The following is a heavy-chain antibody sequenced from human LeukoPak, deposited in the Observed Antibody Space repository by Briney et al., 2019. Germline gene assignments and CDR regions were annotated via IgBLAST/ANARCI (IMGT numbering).Heavy chain of an antibody. CDR1: GGSISSGGYY. CDR2: IYYSGST. CDR3: AREPVAAIWAAGGWFDP. J-gene: IGHJ5*02. V-gene: IGHV4-31*03. D-gene: IGHD2-15*01. Sequence: SETLSLTCTVSGGSISSGGYYWSWIRQHPGKGLEWIGYIYYSGSTYYNPSLKSRVTISVDTSKNQFSLKLSSVTAADTAVYYCAREPVAAIWAAGGWFDPWGQGTLVTVSS.